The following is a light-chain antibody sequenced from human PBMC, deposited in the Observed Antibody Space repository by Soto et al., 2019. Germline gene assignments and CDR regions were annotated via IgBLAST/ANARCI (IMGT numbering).Light chain of an antibody. Sequence: DIPMTQSPSTLSASVGDRVTITCRASQSISSWLAWYQQKPGKAPNLLIYGASDLESGAPSRFSGRGSGTEFTLTISSLQPDDFATYYCQQYHDYPTFGQGTKVEIK. CDR3: QQYHDYPT. J-gene: IGKJ1*01. CDR2: GAS. CDR1: QSISSW. V-gene: IGKV1-5*01.